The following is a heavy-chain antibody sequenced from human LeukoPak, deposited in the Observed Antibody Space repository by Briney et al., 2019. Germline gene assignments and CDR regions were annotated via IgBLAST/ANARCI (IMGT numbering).Heavy chain of an antibody. CDR1: GFSFTDHP. V-gene: IGHV3-48*01. CDR2: IRTTAEGAKYA. D-gene: IGHD6-13*01. J-gene: IGHJ4*02. Sequence: GGSLRLSCATSGFSFTDHPMNWVRQAPGKGLEWISNIRTTAEGAKYAYYADSVKGRFTISRDNSKNTLYLQMNSLRPEDTAVYYCASHKTYYRIAAADFDYWGQGTLVTVSS. CDR3: ASHKTYYRIAAADFDY.